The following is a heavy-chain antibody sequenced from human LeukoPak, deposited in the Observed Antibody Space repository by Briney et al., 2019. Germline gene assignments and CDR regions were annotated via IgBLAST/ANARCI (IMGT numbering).Heavy chain of an antibody. Sequence: RGSRRLSCAAAGFTFSSYAMSWVRQAPGKGLEWVSGISGSGGSTYYADSVKGRFTISRDNSKNTLYLQMTSLRAEDTAVYYCAKDQVWIVVGSFDYWGQGTLVTVSS. J-gene: IGHJ4*02. CDR2: ISGSGGST. CDR3: AKDQVWIVVGSFDY. CDR1: GFTFSSYA. D-gene: IGHD3-22*01. V-gene: IGHV3-23*01.